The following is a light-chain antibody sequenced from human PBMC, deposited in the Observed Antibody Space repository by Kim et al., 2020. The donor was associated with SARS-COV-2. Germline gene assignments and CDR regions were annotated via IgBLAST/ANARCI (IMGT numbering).Light chain of an antibody. Sequence: SVNPKEKVTITCRASQSIGSSLHWYQQRPDQSPKLLIKYASPSFSGVPSRFSGIGSGTDFTLPINSLEAEDVATYFCHQSSSLPYTFGQGTKLEI. V-gene: IGKV6-21*01. J-gene: IGKJ2*01. CDR1: QSIGSS. CDR3: HQSSSLPYT. CDR2: YAS.